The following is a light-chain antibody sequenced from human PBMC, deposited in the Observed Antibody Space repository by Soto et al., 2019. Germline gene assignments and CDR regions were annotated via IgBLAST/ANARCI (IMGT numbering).Light chain of an antibody. CDR3: QQYGSWPPA. CDR1: QSVSSK. CDR2: SAS. V-gene: IGKV3-15*01. Sequence: EMVMTQSPATLSLSPGETATLSCRASQSVSSKLVWYQQRRGQAPRLLIHSASTRATGIPARFSGSGSGTEFTLTISSLQSEDFAVYHCQQYGSWPPAFGGGTKVEIK. J-gene: IGKJ4*01.